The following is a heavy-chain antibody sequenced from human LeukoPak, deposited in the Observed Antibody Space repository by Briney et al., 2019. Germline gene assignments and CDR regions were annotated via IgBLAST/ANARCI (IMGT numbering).Heavy chain of an antibody. CDR3: AKATVAGYYYYYMDV. D-gene: IGHD6-19*01. J-gene: IGHJ6*03. V-gene: IGHV3-9*01. CDR1: GFTFDDYA. CDR2: ISWNSGSI. Sequence: GRSLRLSCAASGFTFDDYAMHWVRQAPGKGLEWVSGISWNSGSIGYADSVKGRFTISRDNAKNSLYLQMNSLRAEDTALYYCAKATVAGYYYYYMDVWGKGTTVTVSS.